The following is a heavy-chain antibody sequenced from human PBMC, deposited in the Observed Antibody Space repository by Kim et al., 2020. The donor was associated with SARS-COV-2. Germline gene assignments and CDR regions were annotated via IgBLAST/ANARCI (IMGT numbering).Heavy chain of an antibody. CDR3: ARAPYCSGGSCYFDY. Sequence: SVRGRFTLSRDNAKNSLYLQMNSLRDEETAVYYCARAPYCSGGSCYFDYWGQGTLVTVSS. V-gene: IGHV3-48*02. J-gene: IGHJ4*02. D-gene: IGHD2-15*01.